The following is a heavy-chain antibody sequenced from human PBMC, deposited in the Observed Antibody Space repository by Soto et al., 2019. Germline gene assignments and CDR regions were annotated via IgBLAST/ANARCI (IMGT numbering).Heavy chain of an antibody. CDR2: IYPGESDT. CDR3: ARRPDTAMVHFDY. Sequence: GESLKISCKGSGYSFTSYWIGGVRQMPGKSLEWVGIIYPGESDTRNSPSFQSKVTTSPAKSISTAYLQWSSLKAPDTAMYYCARRPDTAMVHFDYWGQGTLVTVSS. CDR1: GYSFTSYW. D-gene: IGHD5-18*01. V-gene: IGHV5-51*01. J-gene: IGHJ4*02.